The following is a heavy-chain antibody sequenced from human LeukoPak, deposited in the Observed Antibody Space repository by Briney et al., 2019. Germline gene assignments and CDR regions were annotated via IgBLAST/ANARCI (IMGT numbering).Heavy chain of an antibody. CDR2: INSDGSST. D-gene: IGHD2-2*01. Sequence: HTGGSLRLSCAASRFTFSSYWMNWVRQAPGEGLVWVSRINSDGSSTHYADSVKGRFTISRDNAKSTLYLQMNSLRAEDTAVYYCARVLRSDCSSATCYSPFDIWGQGTMVTVSS. CDR1: RFTFSSYW. V-gene: IGHV3-74*01. CDR3: ARVLRSDCSSATCYSPFDI. J-gene: IGHJ3*02.